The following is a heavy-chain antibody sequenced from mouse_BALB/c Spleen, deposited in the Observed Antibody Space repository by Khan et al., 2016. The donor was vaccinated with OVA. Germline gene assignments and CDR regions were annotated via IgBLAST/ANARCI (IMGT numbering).Heavy chain of an antibody. CDR3: SREVRLHYYAMDY. J-gene: IGHJ4*01. Sequence: QVQLKESGAELVRPGASVKLSCKASGYTFTNYWINWVKQRPGQGLEWIGNIYPSDSYPNSNQNFKDKATLTVDKSSSTAYMQLSSPTSEDSAVYYCSREVRLHYYAMDYWGQGTSVTVSS. CDR2: IYPSDSYP. V-gene: IGHV1-69*02. CDR1: GYTFTNYW.